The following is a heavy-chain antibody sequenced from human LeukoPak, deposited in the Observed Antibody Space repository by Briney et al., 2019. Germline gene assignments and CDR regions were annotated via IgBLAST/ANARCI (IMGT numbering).Heavy chain of an antibody. CDR2: IYTSGST. D-gene: IGHD3-10*01. CDR1: GGSISSYY. Sequence: SETLSLTCTVSGGSISSYYWSWIRQPPGKGLEWIGRIYTSGSTNYNPSLKSRVTMSVDTSKNQFSLKLSSVTAADTAVYYCARGPLWFGTYYFDYWGQGTLVTVSS. V-gene: IGHV4-4*07. J-gene: IGHJ4*02. CDR3: ARGPLWFGTYYFDY.